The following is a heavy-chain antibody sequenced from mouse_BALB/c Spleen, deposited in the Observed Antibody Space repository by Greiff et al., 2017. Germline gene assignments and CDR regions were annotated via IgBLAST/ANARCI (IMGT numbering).Heavy chain of an antibody. V-gene: IGHV3-6*02. Sequence: EVQLQQSGPGLVKPSQSLSLTCSVTGYSITSGYYWNWIRQFPGNKLEWMGYISYDGSNNYNPSLKNRISITRDTSKNQFFLKLNSVTTEDTATNYCAREGGYDEGFAYWGQGTLVTVSA. D-gene: IGHD2-2*01. J-gene: IGHJ3*01. CDR1: GYSITSGYY. CDR2: ISYDGSN. CDR3: AREGGYDEGFAY.